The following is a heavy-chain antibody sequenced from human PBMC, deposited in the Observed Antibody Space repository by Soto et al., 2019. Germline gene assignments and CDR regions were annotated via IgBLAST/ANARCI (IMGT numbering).Heavy chain of an antibody. CDR3: ARIADCSTTSCSFPSRFHIRGYYYYSGLDV. Sequence: QVQLVQSGAEVKKPGASVKVSCKASGYTFTSYGISWVRQAPGQGLEWVGWISAYNGNSNYAQKYPGRVTMPPDTSTNTAYMEMSSLRSDDTAVYYCARIADCSTTSCSFPSRFHIRGYYYYSGLDVWGQGTTVTVSS. D-gene: IGHD2-2*01. CDR2: ISAYNGNS. J-gene: IGHJ6*02. V-gene: IGHV1-18*01. CDR1: GYTFTSYG.